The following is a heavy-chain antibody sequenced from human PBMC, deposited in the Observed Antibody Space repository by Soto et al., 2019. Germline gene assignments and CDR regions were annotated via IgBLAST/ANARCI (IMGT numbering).Heavy chain of an antibody. D-gene: IGHD2-15*01. CDR1: GYTFTSYA. V-gene: IGHV1-3*01. Sequence: QVQLVQSGAEVKKPGDSVKVSCKASGYTFTSYAMHWVRQAPGQRLEWMGWINAGNGNTKYSQKFQGRVTITRDTSARTAYMELSSLRSEDTAVYYCASCSGGSCYYFDYWGQGTLVTVSS. CDR3: ASCSGGSCYYFDY. J-gene: IGHJ4*02. CDR2: INAGNGNT.